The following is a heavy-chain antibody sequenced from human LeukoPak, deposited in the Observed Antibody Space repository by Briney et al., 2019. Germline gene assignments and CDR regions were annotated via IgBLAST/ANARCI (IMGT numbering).Heavy chain of an antibody. J-gene: IGHJ4*02. V-gene: IGHV3-23*01. Sequence: GGSLRLSCAASGFTFSSYAMSWVRQAPGKGLEWVSSTGGSGGSTYYADSVKGRFTISRDNSKNTLYLQMNSLRAEDTAVYYCAKGGQWLVRYYFDYWGQGTLVTVSS. CDR3: AKGGQWLVRYYFDY. CDR2: TGGSGGST. CDR1: GFTFSSYA. D-gene: IGHD6-19*01.